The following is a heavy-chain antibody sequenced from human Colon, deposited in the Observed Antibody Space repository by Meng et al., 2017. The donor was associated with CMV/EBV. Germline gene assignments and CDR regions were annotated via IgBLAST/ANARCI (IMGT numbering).Heavy chain of an antibody. CDR2: IVVGSGNT. D-gene: IGHD3-3*01. V-gene: IGHV1-58*01. J-gene: IGHJ6*02. Sequence: SVKVSCKASGFTFTRSAVHWVRQARGQRLEWIGWIVVGSGNTNYAQKFQERVTITRDMSTSTAYMELSSLRSEDTAVYYCAADSTLYDFWRYGLDVWGQGTTVTVSS. CDR1: GFTFTRSA. CDR3: AADSTLYDFWRYGLDV.